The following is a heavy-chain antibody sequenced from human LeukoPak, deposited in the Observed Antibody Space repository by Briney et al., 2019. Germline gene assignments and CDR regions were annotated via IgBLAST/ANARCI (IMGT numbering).Heavy chain of an antibody. Sequence: GGSLRLSCAASGFTFTSYAMSWVRKAPGQGLELVSSISGSGGNTYYADSVKGRFTISRDNSKNTLYLQMNSLRAEDTAVYYCAKAITMVRGYDYWGQGTLVTVSS. CDR2: ISGSGGNT. V-gene: IGHV3-23*01. CDR1: GFTFTSYA. J-gene: IGHJ4*02. CDR3: AKAITMVRGYDY. D-gene: IGHD3-10*01.